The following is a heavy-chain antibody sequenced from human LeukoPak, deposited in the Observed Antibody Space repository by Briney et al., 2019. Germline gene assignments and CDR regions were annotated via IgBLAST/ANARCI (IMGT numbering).Heavy chain of an antibody. CDR3: AKDRSDFWSGPVFDY. D-gene: IGHD3-3*01. CDR1: GFTFDDYA. CDR2: ISGSGGST. J-gene: IGHJ4*02. V-gene: IGHV3-23*01. Sequence: GGSLRLSCAASGFTFDDYAMHWVRQAPGKGLEWVSAISGSGGSTYYADSVKGRFTISRDNSKNTLYLQMNSLRAEDTAVYYCAKDRSDFWSGPVFDYWGRGTLVTVSS.